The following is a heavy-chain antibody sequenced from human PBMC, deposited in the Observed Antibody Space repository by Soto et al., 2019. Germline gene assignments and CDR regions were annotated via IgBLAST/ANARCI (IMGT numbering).Heavy chain of an antibody. V-gene: IGHV1-18*04. D-gene: IGHD2-2*01. CDR3: AAGYQLHKFDS. Sequence: ASVKFSCTASGYTFINYGITWVRQAPGQGLEWMGWISAYNGNTNYAQKLQGRVTMTTDTSTSTAYMELRSLRSDDTAVYYCAAGYQLHKFDSWGKGTRATVS. CDR2: ISAYNGNT. CDR1: GYTFINYG. J-gene: IGHJ4*02.